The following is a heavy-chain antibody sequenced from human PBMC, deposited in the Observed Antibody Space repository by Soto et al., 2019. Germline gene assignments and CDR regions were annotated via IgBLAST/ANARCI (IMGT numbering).Heavy chain of an antibody. CDR2: LNHGGSP. CDR3: ARGYLFLGFDS. CDR1: GGSLTGYY. V-gene: IGHV4-34*01. J-gene: IGHJ4*02. Sequence: QVQLQQWGAELLKPSETLSLTCAVSGGSLTGYYWGWIRQPPGKGLEWSGQLNHGGSPNYKPSLRSRVTISLDTSKNQFSLRLTSVTAADTAVYYCARGYLFLGFDSWGQGSLVTVSS. D-gene: IGHD3-10*01.